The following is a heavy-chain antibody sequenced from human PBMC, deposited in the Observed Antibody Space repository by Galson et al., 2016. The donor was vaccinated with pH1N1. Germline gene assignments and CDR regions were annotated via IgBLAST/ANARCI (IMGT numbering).Heavy chain of an antibody. J-gene: IGHJ6*02. CDR1: GGTFSNSA. V-gene: IGHV1-69*06. CDR3: ATAGPLVREILYYSYAMDV. D-gene: IGHD3-10*01. CDR2: ISPIFGSI. Sequence: QSGAEVKKPGESLKISCKASGGTFSNSAISWVRQAPGQGLEWMGGISPIFGSINYAQRFQGRVTVSADIFTNTAYMELSRLRSEDTAIYYCATAGPLVREILYYSYAMDVWGQGTTVTVSS.